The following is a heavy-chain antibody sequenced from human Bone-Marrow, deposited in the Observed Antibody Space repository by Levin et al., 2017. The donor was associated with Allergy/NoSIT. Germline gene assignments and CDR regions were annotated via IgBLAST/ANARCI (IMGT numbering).Heavy chain of an antibody. J-gene: IGHJ4*02. CDR3: AKNWDYDILTGFTD. Sequence: GESLKISCEASGFTFEDYAMSWVRQVPGKGLEWVSGIGSNGGGTGYADSVRGRFTISRDNAENFVYLQMNSLRAEDTAFYYCAKNWDYDILTGFTDWGQGVLVTVSS. CDR2: IGSNGGGT. D-gene: IGHD3-9*01. CDR1: GFTFEDYA. V-gene: IGHV3-20*04.